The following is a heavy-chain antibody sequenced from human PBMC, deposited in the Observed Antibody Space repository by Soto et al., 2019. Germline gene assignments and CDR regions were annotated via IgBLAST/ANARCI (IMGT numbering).Heavy chain of an antibody. CDR2: ISGSGGRT. Sequence: EVQLLESGGGLVQPGGSLRLSCAASGFTFSSYAMSWVRQAPGKGLEWVSAISGSGGRTYYADSVKGRFTISRDNSKNTLYLQMNSLRAEDTAVYYCAKGEYSSGWSFDYWGQGTLVTVSS. D-gene: IGHD6-19*01. J-gene: IGHJ4*02. CDR1: GFTFSSYA. CDR3: AKGEYSSGWSFDY. V-gene: IGHV3-23*01.